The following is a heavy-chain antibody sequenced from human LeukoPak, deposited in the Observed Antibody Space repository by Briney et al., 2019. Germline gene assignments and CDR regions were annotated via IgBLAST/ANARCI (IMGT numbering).Heavy chain of an antibody. D-gene: IGHD5-18*01. CDR3: ARARGYSYSSPFDY. Sequence: GASVKVSCKASGGTLSTSAISWVRQAPGLWLEWMGGIIPMFGTPNYAQKFQGRVTVTTDASTNTAYMELSSLRSEDTAVYYCARARGYSYSSPFDYWGQGTLVTVSS. CDR2: IIPMFGTP. V-gene: IGHV1-69*05. CDR1: GGTLSTSA. J-gene: IGHJ4*02.